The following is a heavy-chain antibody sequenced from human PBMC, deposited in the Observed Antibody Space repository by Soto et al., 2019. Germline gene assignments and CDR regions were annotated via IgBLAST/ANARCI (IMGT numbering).Heavy chain of an antibody. CDR3: ARGRHYDFWSGYFKAFDI. V-gene: IGHV1-8*01. CDR1: GYTFTSYD. Sequence: ASVKVSCKASGYTFTSYDINWVRQATGQGLEWMGWMNPNSGNTGYAQKFQGRVTMTRNTSISTAYMELSSLRSEDTAVHYCARGRHYDFWSGYFKAFDIWGQGTMVTVSS. D-gene: IGHD3-3*01. J-gene: IGHJ3*02. CDR2: MNPNSGNT.